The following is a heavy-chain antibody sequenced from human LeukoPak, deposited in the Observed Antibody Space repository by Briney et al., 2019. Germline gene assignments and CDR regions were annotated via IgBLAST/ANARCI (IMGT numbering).Heavy chain of an antibody. CDR1: GYTFTGYY. Sequence: GASVKVSCKASGYTFTGYYMHWVRQAPGQGLEWMGWINPNSGGTKYAQKFQGRVTMTRDTSISTAYMELSRLRSDDTAVYYCAREGRYYYDSSGYDYWGQGTLVTVSS. D-gene: IGHD3-22*01. V-gene: IGHV1-2*02. J-gene: IGHJ4*02. CDR2: INPNSGGT. CDR3: AREGRYYYDSSGYDY.